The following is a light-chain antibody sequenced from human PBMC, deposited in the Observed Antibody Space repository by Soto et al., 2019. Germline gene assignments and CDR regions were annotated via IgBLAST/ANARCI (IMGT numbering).Light chain of an antibody. V-gene: IGKV1-12*01. Sequence: DIQMTQSPSTVSASVGDRVTITCWASQGITRWLAWYQQKPGKVPKLLIFGTSALHTGVPSRFSGSGSGTDFTLTISSLQPEDFATYFCQQKYRLPRTFGQGTKVDNK. CDR3: QQKYRLPRT. CDR2: GTS. J-gene: IGKJ1*01. CDR1: QGITRW.